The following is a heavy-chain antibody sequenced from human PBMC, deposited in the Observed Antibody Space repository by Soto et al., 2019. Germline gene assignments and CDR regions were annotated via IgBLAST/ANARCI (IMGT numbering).Heavy chain of an antibody. J-gene: IGHJ4*02. Sequence: QVQLMQSGAEVKKPGASVRVSCKTSGYSFSNYGVAWVRQAPGQGLEWMGWISGYNENTNSAQHLQDRITMTTDTFMSTAYMELRSLRSDDTAIYYCAIDVWGTAAAGSYYFDYWGQGTVVTVSS. V-gene: IGHV1-18*01. D-gene: IGHD6-25*01. CDR2: ISGYNENT. CDR3: AIDVWGTAAAGSYYFDY. CDR1: GYSFSNYG.